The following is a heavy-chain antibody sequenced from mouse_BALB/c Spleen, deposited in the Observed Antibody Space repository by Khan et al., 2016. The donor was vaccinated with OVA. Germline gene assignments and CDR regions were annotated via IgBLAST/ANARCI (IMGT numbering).Heavy chain of an antibody. D-gene: IGHD3-3*01. V-gene: IGHV2-9*02. J-gene: IGHJ2*01. CDR3: DRSKYLARY. CDR1: GHSLNGSG. CDR2: IWAAGST. Sequence: VQLQQSGPGLVAPSQTLSITCTVYGHSLNGSGVHWVRQSPGKGLEWLGLIWAAGSTNYNWALMSRLSISIDNSKSLVFLIMHSLQTDDTALYYCDRSKYLARYWGQGTTLTVSS.